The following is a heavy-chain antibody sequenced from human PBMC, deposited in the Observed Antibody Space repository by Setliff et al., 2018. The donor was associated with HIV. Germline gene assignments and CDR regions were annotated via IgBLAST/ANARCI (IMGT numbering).Heavy chain of an antibody. CDR2: IKKSSDGGKT. CDR3: ATDNGPSYSMDI. D-gene: IGHD2-21*01. V-gene: IGHV3-15*01. Sequence: GGSLRLSCVASGFTFNNAWMNWVRQAPGKGLEWLGRIKKSSDGGKTDDASPVKGRFTISRDDSKNTLYLQMNSLKTGDTGVYFCATDNGPSYSMDIWGQGTTVTAP. J-gene: IGHJ6*02. CDR1: GFTFNNAW.